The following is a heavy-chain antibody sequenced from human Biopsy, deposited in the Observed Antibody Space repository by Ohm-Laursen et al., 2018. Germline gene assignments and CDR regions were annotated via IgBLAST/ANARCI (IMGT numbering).Heavy chain of an antibody. CDR2: ISGSGGNT. CDR3: AKGGYCTTSSCYMDLDY. J-gene: IGHJ4*02. D-gene: IGHD2-2*02. Sequence: SLRLSCTAASGFHFGGYGMHWVRQAPGKGLEWVSTISGSGGNTYYADSVRGRFTVSRDGSKSTLYLQMSSLSAEDTAFYYCAKGGYCTTSSCYMDLDYWGQGTLVTVSS. CDR1: GFHFGGYG. V-gene: IGHV3-23*01.